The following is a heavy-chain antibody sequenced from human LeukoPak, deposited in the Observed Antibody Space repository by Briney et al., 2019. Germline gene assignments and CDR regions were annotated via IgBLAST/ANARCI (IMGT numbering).Heavy chain of an antibody. V-gene: IGHV3-7*01. J-gene: IGHJ4*02. CDR1: GFTFSSYW. Sequence: GGSLRLSCAASGFTFSSYWMSWVRQAPGKGLEWVANINQDGGEKYYVDSVKGRFTISRDNAKNSLYLQMNSLRAEDTAVYYCARETANWGSVLFDYWGQGTLVTVSS. CDR2: INQDGGEK. D-gene: IGHD7-27*01. CDR3: ARETANWGSVLFDY.